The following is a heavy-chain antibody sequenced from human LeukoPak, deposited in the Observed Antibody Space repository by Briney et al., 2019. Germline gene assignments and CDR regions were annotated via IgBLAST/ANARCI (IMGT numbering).Heavy chain of an antibody. CDR1: GGTFSSYA. Sequence: SVKVSCKASGGTFSSYAISWVRQAPGQGLEWMGRIIPILGIANYAQKFQGRVTITADKSTSTAYMELSSLRSEDTAVYYCAREITMIVVVPYYYGMDVWGQGTTVTVSS. V-gene: IGHV1-69*04. J-gene: IGHJ6*02. D-gene: IGHD3-22*01. CDR3: AREITMIVVVPYYYGMDV. CDR2: IIPILGIA.